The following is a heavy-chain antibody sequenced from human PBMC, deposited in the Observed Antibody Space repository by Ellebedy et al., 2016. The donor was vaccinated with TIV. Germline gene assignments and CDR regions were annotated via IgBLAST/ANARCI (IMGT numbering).Heavy chain of an antibody. CDR2: IYHSGST. CDR3: VRAPNPPHYYYGMDV. D-gene: IGHD2-8*01. J-gene: IGHJ6*02. CDR1: GGSISSTGYS. V-gene: IGHV4-30-2*01. Sequence: MPSETLSLTCGVSGGSISSTGYSWSWVRQPQGKGLEWIGYIYHSGSTYYNPSLRSRVTISVDRSKNQFFLNLTSVTAADTAVYYCVRAPNPPHYYYGMDVWGQGTTVTVSS.